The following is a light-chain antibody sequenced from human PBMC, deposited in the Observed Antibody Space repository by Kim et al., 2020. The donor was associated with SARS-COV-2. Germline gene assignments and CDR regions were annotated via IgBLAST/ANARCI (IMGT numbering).Light chain of an antibody. CDR2: KES. CDR3: QQYNSYT. V-gene: IGKV1-5*03. J-gene: IGKJ4*01. Sequence: AATVGERVIITGRASQSISSWLAWYKQKPGKDHKHLIYKESSVESGVTSRFSGSGSGTEFTLTISSLQPDDFATYYCQQYNSYTFGGGTKVDIK. CDR1: QSISSW.